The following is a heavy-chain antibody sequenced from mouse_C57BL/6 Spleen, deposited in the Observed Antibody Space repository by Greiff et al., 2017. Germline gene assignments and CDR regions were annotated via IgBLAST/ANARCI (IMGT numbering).Heavy chain of an antibody. CDR1: GYSITSGYY. J-gene: IGHJ4*01. CDR2: ISYDGSN. CDR3: ARGGGNYVDAMDY. V-gene: IGHV3-6*01. D-gene: IGHD2-1*01. Sequence: ESGPGLVKPSQSLSLTCSVTGYSITSGYYWNWIRQFPGNKLEWMGYISYDGSNNYNPSLKNRISITRDTSKNQFFLKLNSVTTEDTATYYCARGGGNYVDAMDYWGQGTSVTVSS.